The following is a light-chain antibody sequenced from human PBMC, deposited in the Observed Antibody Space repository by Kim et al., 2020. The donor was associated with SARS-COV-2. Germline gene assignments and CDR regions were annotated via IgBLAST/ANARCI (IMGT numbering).Light chain of an antibody. CDR3: QQGT. J-gene: IGKJ2*02. CDR2: DAS. V-gene: IGKV3-11*01. Sequence: EIVLTQSPATLSLCPGERATLSCRASQSVSSYLAWYQQKPGQAPRLLIYDASNRATGIPARFSGSGSGTDFTLTISSLEPEDFAVYYCQQGTFGQGTKLEI. CDR1: QSVSSY.